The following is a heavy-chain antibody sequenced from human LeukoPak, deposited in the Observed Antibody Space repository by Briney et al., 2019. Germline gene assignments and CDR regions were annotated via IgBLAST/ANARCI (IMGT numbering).Heavy chain of an antibody. D-gene: IGHD2-15*01. V-gene: IGHV3-11*01. CDR2: ISSSGSTI. Sequence: GGSLRLSCAASGFTFSDYYMSWIRHAPGKGLEWVSYISSSGSTIYYADSVKGRFTISRDNAKNSLYLQMNSLRAEDTAVYYCATGPFWMVAGPSYWGQGTLVTVSS. CDR1: GFTFSDYY. CDR3: ATGPFWMVAGPSY. J-gene: IGHJ4*02.